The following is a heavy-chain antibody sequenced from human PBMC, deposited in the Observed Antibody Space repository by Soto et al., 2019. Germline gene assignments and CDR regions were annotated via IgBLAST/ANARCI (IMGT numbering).Heavy chain of an antibody. CDR1: GFSLSTSGVG. CDR3: AHSSGSYADSGDFDY. Sequence: QITLKESGPPLVKPTQTLTLTCTFSGFSLSTSGVGVGWIRQPPGKALEWLALIYWDDDKRYSPSLKSRLTITKDTSKNQVVLTMTNMDPVDTATYYCAHSSGSYADSGDFDYWGQGTLVTVSS. V-gene: IGHV2-5*02. J-gene: IGHJ4*02. D-gene: IGHD1-26*01. CDR2: IYWDDDK.